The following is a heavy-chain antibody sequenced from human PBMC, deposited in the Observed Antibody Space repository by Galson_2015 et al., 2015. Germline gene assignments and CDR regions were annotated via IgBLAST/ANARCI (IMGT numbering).Heavy chain of an antibody. Sequence: SLRLSCAASGFTFSSYSMNWVRQAPGKGLEWVSYISSSSSTIYYADSVKGRFTISRDNAKNSLYLQMNSLRDEDTAVYYCARAAHSSGYYYNCYYYGMDVWGQGTTVTVSS. CDR2: ISSSSSTI. V-gene: IGHV3-48*02. CDR3: ARAAHSSGYYYNCYYYGMDV. CDR1: GFTFSSYS. J-gene: IGHJ6*02. D-gene: IGHD3-22*01.